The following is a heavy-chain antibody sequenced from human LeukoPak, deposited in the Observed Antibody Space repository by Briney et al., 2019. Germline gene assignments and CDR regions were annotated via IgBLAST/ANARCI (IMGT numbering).Heavy chain of an antibody. CDR1: GGSISSSSYY. J-gene: IGHJ4*02. CDR2: IYYSGST. CDR3: ARTYYDFWSAYEGRGYFDY. Sequence: SETLSLTCTVSGGSISSSSYYWGWIRQPPGKGLECIGSIYYSGSTYYNPSLKSRVTISVDTSKNQFSLKLSSVTAADTAVYYCARTYYDFWSAYEGRGYFDYWGQGTLVTVSS. D-gene: IGHD3-3*01. V-gene: IGHV4-39*01.